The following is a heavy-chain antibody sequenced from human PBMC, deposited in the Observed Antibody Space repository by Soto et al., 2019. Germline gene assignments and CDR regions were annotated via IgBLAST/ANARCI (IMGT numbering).Heavy chain of an antibody. CDR3: ARAVVYDSSGYADN. CDR1: GGSITSYY. CDR2: MYYSGST. V-gene: IGHV4-59*01. J-gene: IGHJ4*02. D-gene: IGHD3-22*01. Sequence: SETLSLTCTFSGGSITSYYWSWIRQPTGKGLECIGYMYYSGSTNYNPSLKSRVTISVDTSKNQFSLKLSSATAADTAVYFCARAVVYDSSGYADNWGQGTLVTVSS.